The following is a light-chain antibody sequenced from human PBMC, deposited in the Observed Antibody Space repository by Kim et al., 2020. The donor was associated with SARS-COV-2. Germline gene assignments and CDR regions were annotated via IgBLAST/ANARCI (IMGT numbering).Light chain of an antibody. J-gene: IGKJ2*01. CDR2: GAS. V-gene: IGKV1-27*01. CDR3: QKYNSAPYT. Sequence: SAAVEDRVTMPCRASQGISNYLAWYQQKPGKVPRVLIYGASTLQSGVPSRFSGSGSGTDFTLTISSLQPEDVATYYCQKYNSAPYTFGQGTKLEI. CDR1: QGISNY.